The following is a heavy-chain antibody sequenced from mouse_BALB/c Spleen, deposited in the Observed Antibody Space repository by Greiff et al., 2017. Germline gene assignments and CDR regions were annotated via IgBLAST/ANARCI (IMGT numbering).Heavy chain of an antibody. Sequence: VQVVESGAELVKPGASVKLSCKASGYTFTSYYMYWVKQRPGQGLEWIGEINPSNGGTNFNEKFKSKATLTVDKSSSTAYMQLSSLTSEDSAVYYCTRKGYGSLFAYWGQGTLVTVSA. V-gene: IGHV1S81*02. D-gene: IGHD1-1*01. J-gene: IGHJ3*01. CDR1: GYTFTSYY. CDR3: TRKGYGSLFAY. CDR2: INPSNGGT.